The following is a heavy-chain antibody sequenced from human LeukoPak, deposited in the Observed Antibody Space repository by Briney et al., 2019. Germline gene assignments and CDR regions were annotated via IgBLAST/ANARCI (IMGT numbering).Heavy chain of an antibody. Sequence: SETLSLTCTVSGGSISSSYWSWIRQPPGKGLEWIGYIHYSGSTNYNPSLKSRVTMSVDTSKNQFSLNLSSVTAADTAVYYCARDHTDGYHYFDYWGQGTLVTVSS. CDR1: GGSISSSY. D-gene: IGHD3-22*01. CDR2: IHYSGST. V-gene: IGHV4-59*01. CDR3: ARDHTDGYHYFDY. J-gene: IGHJ4*02.